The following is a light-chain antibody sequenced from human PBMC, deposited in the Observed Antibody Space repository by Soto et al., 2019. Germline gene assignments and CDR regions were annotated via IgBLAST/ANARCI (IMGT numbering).Light chain of an antibody. CDR1: SSDVGAYNY. V-gene: IGLV2-14*01. CDR3: NSYTTTSPVV. J-gene: IGLJ2*01. CDR2: EVS. Sequence: QSALTQPASVSGSPGQSITISCTGTSSDVGAYNYVSWYQQYPGKAPKLMIYEVSNRPSGVSNRFSGSKSGNTASLTISGLQAEDEADYYCNSYTTTSPVVFGGGTKLTVL.